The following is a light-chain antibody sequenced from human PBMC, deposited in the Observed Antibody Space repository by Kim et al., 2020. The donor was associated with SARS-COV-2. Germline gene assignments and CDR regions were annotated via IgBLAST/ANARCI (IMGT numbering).Light chain of an antibody. V-gene: IGKV1-17*01. CDR2: GAS. J-gene: IGKJ5*01. CDR1: QDIRND. Sequence: ASVGDRVTITCRASQDIRNDLGWYQHNPGRAPKRLIYGASSLQSGVPSRFSGSGSGTEFTLTISSLQPEDFATYFCLQHNTYPITFGQVTRLEIK. CDR3: LQHNTYPIT.